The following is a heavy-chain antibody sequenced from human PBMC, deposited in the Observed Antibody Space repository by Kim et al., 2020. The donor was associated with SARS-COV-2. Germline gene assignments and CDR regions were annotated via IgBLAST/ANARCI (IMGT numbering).Heavy chain of an antibody. Sequence: SLKSRVTISVDTSKNQFSLKLSSVTAADTAVYYCASELGATLRGLDAFDIWGQGTMVTVSS. D-gene: IGHD1-26*01. J-gene: IGHJ3*02. CDR3: ASELGATLRGLDAFDI. V-gene: IGHV4-39*01.